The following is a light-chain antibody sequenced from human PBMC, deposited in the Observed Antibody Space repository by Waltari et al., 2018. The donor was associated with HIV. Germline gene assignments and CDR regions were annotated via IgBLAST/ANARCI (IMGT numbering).Light chain of an antibody. CDR3: SSYTSSSTQV. CDR2: DVS. V-gene: IGLV2-14*03. Sequence: QSALTQPASVSGSPGQAITISCTGTSSDVGGYNYVSWYQQPPGKAPKLMIYDVSNRPSGVSNRFSGSKSGNTASLTISGLQAEDEADYYCSSYTSSSTQVFGGGTKVTVL. CDR1: SSDVGGYNY. J-gene: IGLJ3*02.